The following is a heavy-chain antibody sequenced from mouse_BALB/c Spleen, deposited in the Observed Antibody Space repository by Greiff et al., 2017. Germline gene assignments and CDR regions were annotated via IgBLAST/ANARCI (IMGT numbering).Heavy chain of an antibody. Sequence: VQLQQSGAELVRPGTSVKISCKASGYTFTNYWLGWVKRRPGHGLEWIGDIYPGGGYTNYNEKFKGKATLTADTSSSTAYMQLSILTSEDSAVYFCASRGDAMDYWGQGTSVTVSS. CDR1: GYTFTNYW. D-gene: IGHD3-1*01. CDR3: ASRGDAMDY. V-gene: IGHV1-63*02. CDR2: IYPGGGYT. J-gene: IGHJ4*01.